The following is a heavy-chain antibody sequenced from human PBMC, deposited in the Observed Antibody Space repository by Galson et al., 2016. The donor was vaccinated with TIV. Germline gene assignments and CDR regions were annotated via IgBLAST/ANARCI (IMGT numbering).Heavy chain of an antibody. Sequence: SVKVSCKASGYTFTGYYMHWVRQAPGQGLEWMGWINPDSGDTNSAQEFQGRVTMTRETTITTAYMEGSRLRSDDPAVYLCARALNYGMDVWGQGTTVTVSS. CDR3: ARALNYGMDV. CDR1: GYTFTGYY. D-gene: IGHD3-10*01. V-gene: IGHV1-2*02. J-gene: IGHJ6*02. CDR2: INPDSGDT.